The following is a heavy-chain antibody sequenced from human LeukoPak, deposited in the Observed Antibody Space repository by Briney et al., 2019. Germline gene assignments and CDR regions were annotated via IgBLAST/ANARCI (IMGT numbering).Heavy chain of an antibody. CDR1: GGSLSSSSYY. CDR2: IYYSGST. D-gene: IGHD2-8*02. J-gene: IGHJ4*02. V-gene: IGHV4-39*01. Sequence: SETLSLTCTVSGGSLSSSSYYWGWLRQPPGKGLEWIGNIYYSGSTYYNPSLKSRVTISVDTAKTQFSLLLRSVPATDPPVFSCARLYWEEPDYCGQGTLVSVSS. CDR3: ARLYWEEPDY.